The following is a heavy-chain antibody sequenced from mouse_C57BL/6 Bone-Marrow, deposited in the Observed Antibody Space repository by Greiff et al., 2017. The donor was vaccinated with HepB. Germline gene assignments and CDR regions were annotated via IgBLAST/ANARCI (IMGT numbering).Heavy chain of an antibody. Sequence: QVQLQQPGAELVMPGASVKLSCKASGYTFTSYWMPWVKQRPGQGLEWIGEIDPSDSYTNYNQKFKGKSTLTVDKSSSTAYMQLSSLTSEDSAVYYCARGDYWGQGTTLTVSS. CDR1: GYTFTSYW. CDR2: IDPSDSYT. V-gene: IGHV1-69*01. J-gene: IGHJ2*01. CDR3: ARGDY.